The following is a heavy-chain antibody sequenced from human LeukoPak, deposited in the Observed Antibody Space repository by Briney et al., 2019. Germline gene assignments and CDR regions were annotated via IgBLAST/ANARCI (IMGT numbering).Heavy chain of an antibody. CDR2: IYPNAST. V-gene: IGHV3-66*01. CDR1: GISVSYNY. CDR3: GRDRGASGAS. Sequence: HPGGSLRLSCAASGISVSYNYMSWVRRAPGKGLEWLSVIYPNASTFYTDSVKGRFTISRDSSTNTLHLQLSSLRADDTAVYYCGRDRGASGASWGQGTLVTVSS. D-gene: IGHD1-26*01. J-gene: IGHJ5*02.